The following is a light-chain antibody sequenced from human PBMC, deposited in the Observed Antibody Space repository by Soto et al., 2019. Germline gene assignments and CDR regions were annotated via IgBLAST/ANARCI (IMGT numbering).Light chain of an antibody. CDR2: GAS. J-gene: IGKJ5*01. CDR1: QSVGSY. V-gene: IGKV3-11*01. CDR3: QQRSNWPPL. Sequence: EIVLTQSPATLSLYPGERATLSCRASQSVGSYLVWYQQKPGQAPRLLIHGASNRATGIPARFSGSGSGTDFTLTISSLEPEDSAVYYCQQRSNWPPLFGQGTRLEIK.